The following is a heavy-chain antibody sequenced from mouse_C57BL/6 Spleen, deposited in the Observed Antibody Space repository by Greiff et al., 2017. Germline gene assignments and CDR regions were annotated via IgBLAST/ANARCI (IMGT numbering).Heavy chain of an antibody. V-gene: IGHV1-80*01. D-gene: IGHD2-1*01. CDR1: GYAFSSYW. J-gene: IGHJ1*03. CDR3: AREKDYGNYRYFDV. Sequence: QVQLQQSGAELVKPGASVKISCKASGYAFSSYWMNWVKQRPGKGLEWIGQIYPGDGDTNYNGKFKGKATLTADKSSRTAYMQLSRLTSEDSAVYFCAREKDYGNYRYFDVWGTGTTVTVSS. CDR2: IYPGDGDT.